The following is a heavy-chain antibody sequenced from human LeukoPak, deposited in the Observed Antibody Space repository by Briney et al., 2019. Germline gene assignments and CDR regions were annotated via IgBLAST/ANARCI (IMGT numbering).Heavy chain of an antibody. CDR2: INSDGSST. CDR1: GFTFSSYW. V-gene: IGHV3-74*01. D-gene: IGHD2-8*01. CDR3: VCGYCTNGVCYSDDAFDI. Sequence: GGSLRLSCAASGFTFSSYWMHWVRQAPGKGLVWVSRINSDGSSTSYADSVKGRFTISRDNAKNTLYLQMNSLRAEDTAVYYRVCGYCTNGVCYSDDAFDIWGQGTMVTVSS. J-gene: IGHJ3*02.